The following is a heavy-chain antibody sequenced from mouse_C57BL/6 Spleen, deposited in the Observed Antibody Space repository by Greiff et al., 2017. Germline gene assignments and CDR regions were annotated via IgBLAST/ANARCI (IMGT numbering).Heavy chain of an antibody. V-gene: IGHV5-12*01. CDR1: GFTFSDYY. CDR2: ISNGGGST. CDR3: ARHELSKGGLDY. J-gene: IGHJ2*01. D-gene: IGHD1-1*02. Sequence: EVQLQESGGGLVQPGGSLKLSCAASGFTFSDYYMYWVRQTPEKRLEWVAYISNGGGSTYYPDTVKGRFTISRDNAKNTLYLQMSRLKSEDTAMYYCARHELSKGGLDYWGQGTTLTVSS.